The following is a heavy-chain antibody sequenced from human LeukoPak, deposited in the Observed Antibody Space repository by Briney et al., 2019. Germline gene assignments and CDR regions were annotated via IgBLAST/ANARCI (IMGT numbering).Heavy chain of an antibody. J-gene: IGHJ3*02. D-gene: IGHD3-22*01. Sequence: SETLSLTCTISGGSISSGDYYWSWIRQPAGKGLEWIGRISSSGSTNYNPSLKSRVTISVDTSKNQFSLKLSSVTAADTAVYFCARGPYSYDSSGAFDIWGQGTMVTVSS. CDR3: ARGPYSYDSSGAFDI. CDR2: ISSSGST. V-gene: IGHV4-61*02. CDR1: GGSISSGDYY.